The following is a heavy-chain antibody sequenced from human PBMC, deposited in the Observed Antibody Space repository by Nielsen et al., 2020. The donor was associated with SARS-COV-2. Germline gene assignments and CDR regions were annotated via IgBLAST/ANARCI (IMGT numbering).Heavy chain of an antibody. CDR2: VYSGGSK. J-gene: IGHJ4*02. V-gene: IGHV3-66*04. Sequence: GGSLRLSCAASGFTVYNYMNWVRQAPGKGLEWVSVVYSGGSKYYADSVKGRFTISRDNAKNTLYLQMNSLRAEDTAAYYCARLWDDGYYFDTGPYDYWGQGTLVTVSS. CDR1: GFTVYNY. D-gene: IGHD3-22*01. CDR3: ARLWDDGYYFDTGPYDY.